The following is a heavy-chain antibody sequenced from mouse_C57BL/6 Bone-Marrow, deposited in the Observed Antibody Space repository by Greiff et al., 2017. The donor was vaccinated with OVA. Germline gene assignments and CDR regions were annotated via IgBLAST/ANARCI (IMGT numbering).Heavy chain of an antibody. J-gene: IGHJ2*01. V-gene: IGHV7-3*01. Sequence: EVHLVESGGGLVQPGGSLSLSCAASGFTFTDYYMSWVRQPPGKALEWLGFIRNKANGYTTEYSASVKGRFTISRDNSQSILYLQMNALRAEDSATYYCARYFHYYGSSYDDWGQGTTLTVSS. D-gene: IGHD1-1*01. CDR1: GFTFTDYY. CDR2: IRNKANGYTT. CDR3: ARYFHYYGSSYDD.